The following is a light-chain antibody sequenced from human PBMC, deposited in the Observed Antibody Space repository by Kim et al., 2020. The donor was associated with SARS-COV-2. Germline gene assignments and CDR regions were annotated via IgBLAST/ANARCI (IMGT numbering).Light chain of an antibody. CDR2: GAS. J-gene: IGKJ4*01. CDR3: QQYDSYTLT. V-gene: IGKV1-5*01. Sequence: DIELTQSPSTLSVSPGDRVTITCRASHVIHRCLAWYQQKPGKAPRLLIHGASTLQSGAPSGFSGSGSGTEFTLTISSLQPDDFATYYCQQYDSYTLTFGGGTKVDIK. CDR1: HVIHRC.